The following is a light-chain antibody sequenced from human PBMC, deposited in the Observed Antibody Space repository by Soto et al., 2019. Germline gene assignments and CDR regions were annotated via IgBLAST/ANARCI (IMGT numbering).Light chain of an antibody. V-gene: IGKV3-20*01. Sequence: EIVLTQSPDTLSLSPGERATLSCRASQSVTSNYLAWYQQKPGQAPRLLIYGASSRATGIPDRFSGSGSGTDFTLTISRLEPEDFAVYYCQQYGGSPRTFGQGTKVEMK. CDR1: QSVTSNY. J-gene: IGKJ1*01. CDR2: GAS. CDR3: QQYGGSPRT.